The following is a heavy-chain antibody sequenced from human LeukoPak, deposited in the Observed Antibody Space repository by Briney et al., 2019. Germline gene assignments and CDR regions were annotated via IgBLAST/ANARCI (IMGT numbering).Heavy chain of an antibody. CDR2: ISSSSSYI. V-gene: IGHV3-21*01. CDR3: ARGPSGYHNT. Sequence: GGSLRLSCAASGFTLSSYSMNWVRQAPGKGLEWVSSISSSSSYIYYADSVKGRFTISRDNAKKSVYLQMNSLRAEDTAVYYCARGPSGYHNTGGQGTLVTVSS. CDR1: GFTLSSYS. J-gene: IGHJ4*02. D-gene: IGHD5-12*01.